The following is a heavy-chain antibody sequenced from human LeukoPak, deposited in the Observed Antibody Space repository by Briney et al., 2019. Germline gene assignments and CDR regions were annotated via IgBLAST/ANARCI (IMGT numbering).Heavy chain of an antibody. Sequence: KTGESLKISCKGSGYSFTSYWIGWVRQMPGKGLEWMGIIYPGDSDTRYSPSFQGQVTISADKSISTAYLQWSSLKASDTAMYYCARQAEAGIAAAGSYYYYGMDVWGRGTTVTVSS. CDR2: IYPGDSDT. J-gene: IGHJ6*02. V-gene: IGHV5-51*01. CDR3: ARQAEAGIAAAGSYYYYGMDV. CDR1: GYSFTSYW. D-gene: IGHD6-13*01.